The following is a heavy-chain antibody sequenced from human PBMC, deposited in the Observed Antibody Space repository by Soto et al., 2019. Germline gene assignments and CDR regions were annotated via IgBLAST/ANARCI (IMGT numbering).Heavy chain of an antibody. CDR2: INHLGSI. CDR3: ARGGISHWAYFYYMDV. Sequence: SETLSLTCVVSGGSLSDYFWSWIRQPPGMALEWIGEINHLGSINYNPSLKSRVTMSVDTSKNQFSLTLNSVTAADTATYYCARGGISHWAYFYYMDVWDRGATVTVSS. D-gene: IGHD2-21*01. J-gene: IGHJ6*03. V-gene: IGHV4-34*01. CDR1: GGSLSDYF.